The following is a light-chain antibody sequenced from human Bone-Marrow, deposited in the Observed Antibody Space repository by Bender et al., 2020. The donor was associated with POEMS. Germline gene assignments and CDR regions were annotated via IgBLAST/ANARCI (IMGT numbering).Light chain of an antibody. CDR2: TNN. Sequence: QSVLTQPPSVSGTPGQRVTISCSGSGSNIGGYPVNWYQQLPGTAPRLLIYTNNERPSGVPDRFSGSKSGTSASLAITGLQTEDEAEYYCCSYAGSSTYVVFGGGTKLTVL. V-gene: IGLV1-44*01. CDR3: CSYAGSSTYVV. CDR1: GSNIGGYP. J-gene: IGLJ2*01.